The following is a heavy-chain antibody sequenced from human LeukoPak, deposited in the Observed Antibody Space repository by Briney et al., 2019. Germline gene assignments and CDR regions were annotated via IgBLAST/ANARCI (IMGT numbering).Heavy chain of an antibody. CDR1: GFTFSNSG. J-gene: IGHJ6*04. Sequence: GGTLRLSCAASGFTFSNSGMHWVRQAPGKGLEWVAFIRYDGSNKYYADSVKGRFTISRDNSKNTLYLQMNSLRTEDTSVYYCAKGRGYSYGYLPGVWGKGTTVTISS. CDR3: AKGRGYSYGYLPGV. V-gene: IGHV3-30*02. CDR2: IRYDGSNK. D-gene: IGHD5-18*01.